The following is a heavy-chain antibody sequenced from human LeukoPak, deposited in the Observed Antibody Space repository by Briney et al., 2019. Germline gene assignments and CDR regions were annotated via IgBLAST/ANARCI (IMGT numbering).Heavy chain of an antibody. CDR3: ARGYSGSYYSPFFDY. CDR2: IYHSGST. CDR1: GGSISSGGYP. Sequence: PSETLSLTCAVSGGSISSGGYPWSWIRQPPGKGLEWIGYIYHSGSTYYNPSLKSRVTISVDRSKNQFSLKLGSVTAADTAVYYCARGYSGSYYSPFFDYWGQGTLVTVSS. D-gene: IGHD1-26*01. V-gene: IGHV4-30-2*01. J-gene: IGHJ4*02.